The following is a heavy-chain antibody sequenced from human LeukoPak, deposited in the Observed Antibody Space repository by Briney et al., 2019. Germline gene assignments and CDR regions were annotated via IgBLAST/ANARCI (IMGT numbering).Heavy chain of an antibody. CDR1: GGSVNSGSYH. V-gene: IGHV4-61*01. D-gene: IGHD3-10*01. CDR2: IYYSGST. CDR3: AGSTGFGINMDV. Sequence: PSETLSLTCTVSGGSVNSGSYHWSWIRQPPGKGLEWIGYIYYSGSTNYNPSLKSRVTISVDTSKNQFSLKLSSVTAADTAVYYCAGSTGFGINMDVWGQGTTVTVSS. J-gene: IGHJ6*02.